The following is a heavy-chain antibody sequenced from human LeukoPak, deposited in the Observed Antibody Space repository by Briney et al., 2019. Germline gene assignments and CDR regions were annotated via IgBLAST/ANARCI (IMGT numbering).Heavy chain of an antibody. J-gene: IGHJ4*02. CDR2: ISHSGST. D-gene: IGHD3-3*01. CDR3: ASNGYYAIDY. CDR1: GDSISSNHW. V-gene: IGHV4-4*02. Sequence: SETLSLTCAVSGDSISSNHWWSWVRQPPGKGLEWIGEISHSGSTNYNPSLKSRITILVGKSKNQFALKLSSVTAADTAVYFCASNGYYAIDYWGQGTLVTVSS.